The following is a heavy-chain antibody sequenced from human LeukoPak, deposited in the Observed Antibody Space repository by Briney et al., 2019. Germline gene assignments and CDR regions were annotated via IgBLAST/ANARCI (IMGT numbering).Heavy chain of an antibody. CDR2: IYHSGST. CDR1: GYSISSGYY. D-gene: IGHD3-10*01. V-gene: IGHV4-38-2*02. J-gene: IGHJ4*02. CDR3: ARRKGAWSYYFDY. Sequence: SETLSLTCTASGYSISSGYYWGWIRQPPGKGLEWIGSIYHSGSTYYNPSLKSRVTISVDTSKNQFSLKLSSVTAADTAVYYCARRKGAWSYYFDYWGQGTLVTVSS.